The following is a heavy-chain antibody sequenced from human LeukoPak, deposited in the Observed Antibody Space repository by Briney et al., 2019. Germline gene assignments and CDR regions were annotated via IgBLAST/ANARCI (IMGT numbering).Heavy chain of an antibody. Sequence: SETLSLTCTVSGGSIGSYYWSWIRQPPGKGLEWIGYIYYSGSTNYNPSLRSRVTISVDTSKNQFSLKLGSVTAADTAVYYCASRAIAAPYFDYWGQGTLVTVSS. CDR2: IYYSGST. V-gene: IGHV4-59*08. J-gene: IGHJ4*02. CDR3: ASRAIAAPYFDY. CDR1: GGSIGSYY. D-gene: IGHD6-13*01.